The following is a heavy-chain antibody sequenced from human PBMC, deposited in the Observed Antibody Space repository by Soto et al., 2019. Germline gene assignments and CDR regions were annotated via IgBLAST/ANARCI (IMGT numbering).Heavy chain of an antibody. CDR1: VGSITGYY. Sequence: SETLSLTCTVSVGSITGYYWSWIRQSPGKGLEWIGCSYYTGATNYNPSLESRVTILVYTSKNQFSLTLSSATAADTAVYYCARERTPRTGFDYWGQGTLVTVSS. CDR3: ARERTPRTGFDY. CDR2: SYYTGAT. D-gene: IGHD7-27*01. V-gene: IGHV4-59*01. J-gene: IGHJ4*02.